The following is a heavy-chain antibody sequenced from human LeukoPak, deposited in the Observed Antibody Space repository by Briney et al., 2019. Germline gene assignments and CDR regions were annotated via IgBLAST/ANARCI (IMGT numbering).Heavy chain of an antibody. J-gene: IGHJ4*02. D-gene: IGHD2-2*02. Sequence: PGGSLRLSCAGSGFTFSDSPIHWVRQASGKGLEWVGRVREKSQNYASGYAESVKGRFSISRDDSKNTAYLQMNSLKIEDTAVYYCSKKAIGTGTVDYWGQGTLVTVSS. CDR3: SKKAIGTGTVDY. CDR1: GFTFSDSP. V-gene: IGHV3-73*01. CDR2: VREKSQNYAS.